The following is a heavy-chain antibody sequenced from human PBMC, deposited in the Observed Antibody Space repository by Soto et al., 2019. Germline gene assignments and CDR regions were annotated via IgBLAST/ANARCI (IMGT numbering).Heavy chain of an antibody. CDR3: ARDFAVGYSSSSRSSVFGY. J-gene: IGHJ4*02. D-gene: IGHD6-6*01. Sequence: SETLSLTWAVYGGSFSGYYWRWIRQPPGKGLEWIGEINHSGSTNYNPSLKSRVTISVDTSKNQFSLKLSSVTAADTAVYYCARDFAVGYSSSSRSSVFGYWGQGTLVTVSS. CDR1: GGSFSGYY. CDR2: INHSGST. V-gene: IGHV4-34*01.